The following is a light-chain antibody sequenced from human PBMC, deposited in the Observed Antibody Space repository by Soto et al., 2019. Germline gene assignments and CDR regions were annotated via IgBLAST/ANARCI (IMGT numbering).Light chain of an antibody. V-gene: IGKV3-11*01. CDR1: QSVNTY. CDR2: DAS. CDR3: QQYNTWH. Sequence: EVELTQSPATLSLSPGERATLSCRASQSVNTYLAWYQQKPGQAPRLLIYDASNRATGIPARFSGSGSGTDFTLTISILEPEDFAVYYCQQYNTWHFGPGTTVDFK. J-gene: IGKJ3*01.